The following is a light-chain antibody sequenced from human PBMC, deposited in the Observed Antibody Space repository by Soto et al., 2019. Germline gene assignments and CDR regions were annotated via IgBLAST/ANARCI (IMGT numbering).Light chain of an antibody. CDR2: DLS. CDR3: SSYTSSRTLV. J-gene: IGLJ2*01. Sequence: QSVLTQPASVSGSPGQSITISCTGTSNDVGGYNFVSWYQQHPGKAPKLMIYDLSNRPSGVSNRFSGSKSGNTASLTISRLQAEDEADYYCSSYTSSRTLVFGGGTKVTVL. V-gene: IGLV2-14*01. CDR1: SNDVGGYNF.